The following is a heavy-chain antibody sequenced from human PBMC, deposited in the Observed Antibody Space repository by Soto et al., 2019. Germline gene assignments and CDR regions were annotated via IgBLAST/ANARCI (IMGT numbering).Heavy chain of an antibody. CDR2: TTPIIGTV. Sequence: QVQLVQSGAEVKRPGSSVKVSCKASGDTLSSYAINWVRQVPGQGLEWMGGTTPIIGTVDYGQKFQGRVTISVDEPTATSYMEMSSLRSEDTAVYYYAAGDSSDTGDHWGQGTLVTVSS. V-gene: IGHV1-69*01. D-gene: IGHD5-18*01. CDR3: AAGDSSDTGDH. CDR1: GDTLSSYA. J-gene: IGHJ4*02.